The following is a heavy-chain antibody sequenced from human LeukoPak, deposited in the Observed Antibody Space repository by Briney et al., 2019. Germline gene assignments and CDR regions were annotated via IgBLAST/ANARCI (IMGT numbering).Heavy chain of an antibody. J-gene: IGHJ6*03. CDR1: GITFSTYS. D-gene: IGHD6-19*01. V-gene: IGHV3-48*01. CDR3: ARGLGSSEYYYYYYYMDV. Sequence: GGSLRLSCVASGITFSTYSMNWVRQAPGKGLEWVSYISSFSGTINYADSVKGRFTISRDNAKNSLYLQMNSLRAEDTAVYYCARGLGSSEYYYYYYYMDVWGKGTTVTVSS. CDR2: ISSFSGTI.